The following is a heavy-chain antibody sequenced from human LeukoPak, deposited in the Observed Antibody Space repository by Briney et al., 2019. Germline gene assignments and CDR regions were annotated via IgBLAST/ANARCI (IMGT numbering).Heavy chain of an antibody. J-gene: IGHJ4*02. Sequence: GGSLRLSCAASGFTFSSYAMSWVRQAPGKGLEWVSAISGSGGSTYYADSVKGRFTISRDNSKNTLYLQMNSLRAEDTAVYYCARDSSDGWFFDYWGQGTLVTVSS. V-gene: IGHV3-23*01. D-gene: IGHD6-19*01. CDR3: ARDSSDGWFFDY. CDR1: GFTFSSYA. CDR2: ISGSGGST.